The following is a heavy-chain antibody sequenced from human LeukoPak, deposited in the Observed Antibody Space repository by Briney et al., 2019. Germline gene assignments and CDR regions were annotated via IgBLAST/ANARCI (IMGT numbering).Heavy chain of an antibody. CDR2: ISRNSGSI. D-gene: IGHD6-13*01. Sequence: GGSLRLSCAASGFTFDDYAMHWVRQAPGKGLEWVSGISRNSGSIGYADSVKGRFTISRDNAKNSLYLQMNSLRAEDTALYYCAKDSAAAGVNWFDPWGQGTLVTVPS. CDR1: GFTFDDYA. V-gene: IGHV3-9*01. CDR3: AKDSAAAGVNWFDP. J-gene: IGHJ5*02.